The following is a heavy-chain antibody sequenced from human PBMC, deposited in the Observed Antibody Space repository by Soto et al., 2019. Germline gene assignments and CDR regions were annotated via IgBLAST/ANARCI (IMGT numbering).Heavy chain of an antibody. CDR3: ARDLRDTAMVKVYYYYYYGMDV. V-gene: IGHV3-33*01. D-gene: IGHD5-18*01. CDR1: GFTFSSYG. CDR2: IWYDGSNE. Sequence: QPGGSLRLSCAASGFTFSSYGMHWVRQAPGKGLEWVAVIWYDGSNEYYADSVKGRFTISRDNSKNTLYLQMNSLRAEDTAVYYCARDLRDTAMVKVYYYYYYGMDVWGQGTTVTVSS. J-gene: IGHJ6*02.